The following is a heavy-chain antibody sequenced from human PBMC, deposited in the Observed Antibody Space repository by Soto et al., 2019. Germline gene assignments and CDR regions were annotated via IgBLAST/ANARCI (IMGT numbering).Heavy chain of an antibody. CDR3: ARASSPTPDYLDY. V-gene: IGHV3-48*02. Sequence: PGGSLRLSCAASGFTFSSYTMNWVRQAPGKGLEWVSYISSGSSTIYHADSVKGRFTISRDNAKNSLYLQMNSLRDEDTAVYYCARASSPTPDYLDYWGQGTLVTVSS. J-gene: IGHJ4*02. D-gene: IGHD2-2*01. CDR1: GFTFSSYT. CDR2: ISSGSSTI.